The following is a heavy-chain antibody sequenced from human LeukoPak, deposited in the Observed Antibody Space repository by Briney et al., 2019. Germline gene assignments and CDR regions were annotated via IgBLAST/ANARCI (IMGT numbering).Heavy chain of an antibody. Sequence: GGSLRLSCAGSGFTFRIYAMGWVRQAPGKGLEWVSAISNSGGSTYYADSVKGRFAISRDDSKNTLWLRMSSLRADDTAVYYCTRQDPSSSGWYPWGQGTLVTVSS. CDR1: GFTFRIYA. J-gene: IGHJ5*02. D-gene: IGHD6-13*01. CDR3: TRQDPSSSGWYP. CDR2: ISNSGGST. V-gene: IGHV3-23*01.